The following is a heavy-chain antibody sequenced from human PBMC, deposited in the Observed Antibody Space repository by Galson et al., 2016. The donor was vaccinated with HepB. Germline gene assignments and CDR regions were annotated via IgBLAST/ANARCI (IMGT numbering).Heavy chain of an antibody. V-gene: IGHV1-3*01. Sequence: SVKVSCKASGYTFTSYAMHWVRQAPGQRLEWMGWINVGNGNTKNSQNFQGRVTITRDTSASTVYMDLSSLRSEDTAVYYCARDGAYRGFWNGTQRPYGLDVWGQGTTVTVSS. CDR1: GYTFTSYA. J-gene: IGHJ6*02. CDR3: ARDGAYRGFWNGTQRPYGLDV. CDR2: INVGNGNT. D-gene: IGHD3-3*01.